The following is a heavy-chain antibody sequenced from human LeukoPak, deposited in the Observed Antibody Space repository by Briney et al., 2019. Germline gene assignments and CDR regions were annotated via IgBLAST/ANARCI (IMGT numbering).Heavy chain of an antibody. V-gene: IGHV4-30-2*01. CDR3: SRTSFSGSGSPIGAFDI. CDR2: MYHSGST. J-gene: IGHJ3*02. CDR1: GGSISSGGYS. Sequence: SETLSLTCAVSGGSISSGGYSWSWIRQPPGKGLEWIRYMYHSGSTYYNPSLKSRVTISVDRSKNQFSLKLSSVTAADTAVYYCSRTSFSGSGSPIGAFDIWGPGTMVTVSS. D-gene: IGHD3-10*01.